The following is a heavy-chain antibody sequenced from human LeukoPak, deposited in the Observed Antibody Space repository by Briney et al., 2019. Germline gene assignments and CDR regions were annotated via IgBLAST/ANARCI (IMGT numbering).Heavy chain of an antibody. J-gene: IGHJ4*02. CDR1: GLSLRNVW. V-gene: IGHV3-15*07. CDR2: IKRETDGGTT. D-gene: IGHD3-22*01. CDR3: AQGSGFYYDY. Sequence: GGSLRLSCAVSGLSLRNVWMNWLRQAPGKGLEWVGLIKRETDGGTTDFAAPVKGRFTISRDDSKNTLYLQMNRLTSEDTAVYYCAQGSGFYYDYWGQGTLVTVSS.